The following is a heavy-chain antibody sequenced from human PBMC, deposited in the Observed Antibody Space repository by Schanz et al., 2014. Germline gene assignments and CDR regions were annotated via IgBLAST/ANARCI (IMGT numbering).Heavy chain of an antibody. J-gene: IGHJ4*02. CDR3: AKNQYDDVDLSSFYFDF. D-gene: IGHD3-10*02. CDR2: VHPGGST. Sequence: EVQLVESGGGLGQPGGSLRLSCAVSGFIVRSNYMTWVRQAPGKGLEWVSFVHPGGSTYYPDSVKGRFTISRDSSKNTLYLQMNSLRPEDTAIYYCAKNQYDDVDLSSFYFDFWGQGTLVTVSS. V-gene: IGHV3-66*01. CDR1: GFIVRSNY.